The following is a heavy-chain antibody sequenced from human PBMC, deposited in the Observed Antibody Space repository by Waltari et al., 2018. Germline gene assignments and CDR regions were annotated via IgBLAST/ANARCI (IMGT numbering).Heavy chain of an antibody. CDR1: GGSISSSSYY. J-gene: IGHJ4*02. CDR2: IYYSGST. CDR3: ARLGPSITMVRGEDY. Sequence: QLQLQESGPGLVKPSETLSLTCTVSGGSISSSSYYWGWIRQPPGKGLEWIGSIYYSGSTYYTPSLKSRVTISVDTSKNQFSLKLSSVTAADTAVYYCARLGPSITMVRGEDYWGQGTLVTVSS. V-gene: IGHV4-39*01. D-gene: IGHD3-10*01.